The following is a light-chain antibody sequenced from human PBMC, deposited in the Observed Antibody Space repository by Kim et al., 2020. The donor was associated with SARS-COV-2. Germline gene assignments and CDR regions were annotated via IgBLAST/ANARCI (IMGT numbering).Light chain of an antibody. CDR2: DAS. J-gene: IGKJ2*01. Sequence: VSPGEKATLACRASQSVSSYLAWYQQKPGQAPRLLIYDASNRATGIPARFSGSGSGTDFTLTISSLEPEDFAVYYCQQRSNWPHTFGQGTKLEI. CDR3: QQRSNWPHT. CDR1: QSVSSY. V-gene: IGKV3-11*01.